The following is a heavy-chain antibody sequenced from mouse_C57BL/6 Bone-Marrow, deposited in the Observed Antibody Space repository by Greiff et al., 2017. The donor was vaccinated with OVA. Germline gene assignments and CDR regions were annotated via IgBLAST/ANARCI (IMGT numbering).Heavy chain of an antibody. D-gene: IGHD3-1*01. CDR1: GYTFTSHW. CDR3: ARLRHGWFAY. V-gene: IGHV1-7*01. J-gene: IGHJ3*01. CDR2: INPSSGYT. Sequence: VQLQQSGADLAKPGASVKLSCKASGYTFTSHWMHWVKQRPGQGLEWIGYINPSSGYTKYNQKFKDKATLTADKSSSPAYMQLSSLTYEDSAVYYCARLRHGWFAYWGQGTLVTVSA.